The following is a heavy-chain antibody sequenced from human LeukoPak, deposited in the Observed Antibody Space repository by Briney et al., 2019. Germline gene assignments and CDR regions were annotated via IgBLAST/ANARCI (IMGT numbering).Heavy chain of an antibody. D-gene: IGHD3-3*01. CDR1: GGSVSSGDYY. CDR3: ASGTSTYYELYF. Sequence: PSQTLSLTCTVSGGSVSSGDYYWSWIRQPPGKGLELIGYTYYTGSTYYNPSLKSRLTMPVDTSNNQFSLKLMSVTAADTAVYYCASGTSTYYELYFWGQGTLVTVSS. V-gene: IGHV4-30-4*01. CDR2: TYYTGST. J-gene: IGHJ4*02.